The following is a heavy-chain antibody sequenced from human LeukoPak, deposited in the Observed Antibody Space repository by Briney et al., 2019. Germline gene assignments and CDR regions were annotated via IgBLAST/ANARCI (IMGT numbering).Heavy chain of an antibody. J-gene: IGHJ4*02. D-gene: IGHD3-22*01. Sequence: GRSLRLSCAASGFTFDDYAMHWVRQAPGKGLEWVSGISWNSGSIGYADSVKGRFTISRDNAKNSLYLQMNSLRAEDTALYYCAESHYYDSSGYYYWGQGTLVTVSS. CDR3: AESHYYDSSGYYY. CDR2: ISWNSGSI. CDR1: GFTFDDYA. V-gene: IGHV3-9*01.